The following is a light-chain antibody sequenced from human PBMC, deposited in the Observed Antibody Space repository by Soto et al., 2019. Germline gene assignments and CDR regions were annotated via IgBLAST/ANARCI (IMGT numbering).Light chain of an antibody. CDR3: SSYTRDSTWV. CDR1: SSDVGGYNH. J-gene: IGLJ3*02. CDR2: EVS. Sequence: QSALTQSASVSGSPGQSITISCTGTSSDVGGYNHVSWYQQHPGKAPKLMIYEVSNRPSGVSNRFSGCKSGNTASLTISGLQAEDEADYYCSSYTRDSTWVFGGGTKLTVL. V-gene: IGLV2-14*01.